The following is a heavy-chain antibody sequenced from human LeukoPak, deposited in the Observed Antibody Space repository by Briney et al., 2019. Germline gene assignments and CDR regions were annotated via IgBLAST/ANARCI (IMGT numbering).Heavy chain of an antibody. CDR2: IIPIFGTA. V-gene: IGHV1-69*13. CDR3: ATKPRRYYDSSGYYYYDY. J-gene: IGHJ4*02. D-gene: IGHD3-22*01. Sequence: PRASVKVSCKASGGTFSSYAISWVRQAPGQGLEWMGGIIPIFGTANYAQKFQGRVTITADESTSTAYMELSSLRSEDTAVYYCATKPRRYYDSSGYYYYDYWGQGTLVTVSS. CDR1: GGTFSSYA.